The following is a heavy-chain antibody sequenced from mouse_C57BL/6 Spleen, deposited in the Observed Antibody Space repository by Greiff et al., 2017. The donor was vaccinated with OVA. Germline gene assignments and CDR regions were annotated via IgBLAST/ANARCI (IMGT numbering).Heavy chain of an antibody. CDR1: GYAFTNYL. Sequence: VQLQQSGAELVRPGTSVKVSCKASGYAFTNYLIEWVKQRPGQGLEWIGVINPGSGGTNYNEKFKGKATLTADKSSSTAYMQLSSLTSEDSAVYFCARGPLYGSSYGWYFDVWGTGTTVTVSS. D-gene: IGHD1-1*01. V-gene: IGHV1-54*01. CDR2: INPGSGGT. CDR3: ARGPLYGSSYGWYFDV. J-gene: IGHJ1*03.